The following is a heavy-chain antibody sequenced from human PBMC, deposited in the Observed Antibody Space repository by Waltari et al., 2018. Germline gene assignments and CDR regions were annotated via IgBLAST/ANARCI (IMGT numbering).Heavy chain of an antibody. CDR3: ATHPPSQLGVVLNWFDP. D-gene: IGHD3-16*01. J-gene: IGHJ5*02. CDR2: IYDSGTT. Sequence: QLQLQESGPGLVKPSETLSLTCTASGGSISRSPLFWGWIRQPLGKGLEWIGSIYDSGTTYYNPSLKSRVTISVDTSKNQFSLKVNSVTAADTAVYYCATHPPSQLGVVLNWFDPWGQGILVTVSS. CDR1: GGSISRSPLF. V-gene: IGHV4-39*01.